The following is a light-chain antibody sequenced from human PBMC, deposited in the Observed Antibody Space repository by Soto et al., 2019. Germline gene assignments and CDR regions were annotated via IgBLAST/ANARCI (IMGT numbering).Light chain of an antibody. CDR2: GVS. CDR3: QQYATSPLT. CDR1: ESVTVSD. Sequence: EVVLTQSPGTLSLSPGDRATLSCRASESVTVSDVAWYQQKPGQAPRLLIYGVSGRATGIPDRFSGSGSGTHFTLTIRRLEPEDFAVYYCQQYATSPLTFGGGTKVDIK. V-gene: IGKV3-20*01. J-gene: IGKJ4*01.